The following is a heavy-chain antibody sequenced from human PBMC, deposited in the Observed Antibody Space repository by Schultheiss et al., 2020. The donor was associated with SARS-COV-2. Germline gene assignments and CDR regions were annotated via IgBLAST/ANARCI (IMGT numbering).Heavy chain of an antibody. V-gene: IGHV3-23*01. CDR2: ISGSGGST. CDR3: AREYSSHQGNAFDI. CDR1: GFTFSSYA. Sequence: GESLKISCAASGFTFSSYAMSWVRQAPGKGLEWVSAISGSGGSTYYADSVKGRFTISRDNSKNTLYLQMNSLRAEDTAVYYCAREYSSHQGNAFDIWGQGTMVTVSS. J-gene: IGHJ3*02. D-gene: IGHD6-13*01.